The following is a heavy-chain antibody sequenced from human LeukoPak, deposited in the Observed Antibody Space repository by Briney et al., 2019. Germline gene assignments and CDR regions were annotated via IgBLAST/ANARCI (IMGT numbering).Heavy chain of an antibody. CDR1: GFTFSSYG. Sequence: GGSLRLSCAASGFTFSSYGMHWVRQAPGKGLEWVAFIRYDGSNKYYADSVKVRFTISRDNSKNTLYLQMNSLRAEDTAVYYCAKIGRRLVTQYYFDYWGQGTLVTVSS. V-gene: IGHV3-30*02. CDR2: IRYDGSNK. D-gene: IGHD3-9*01. CDR3: AKIGRRLVTQYYFDY. J-gene: IGHJ4*02.